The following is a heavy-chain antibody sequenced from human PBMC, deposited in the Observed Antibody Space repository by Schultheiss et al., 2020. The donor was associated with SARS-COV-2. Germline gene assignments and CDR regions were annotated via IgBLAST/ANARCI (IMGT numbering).Heavy chain of an antibody. CDR3: ARGREAVAGILDY. D-gene: IGHD6-19*01. J-gene: IGHJ4*02. CDR2: INHSGST. Sequence: SETLSLTCTVSGGSISSYYWSWIRQPAGKGLEWIGEINHSGSTNYNPSLKSRVTISVDTSKNQFSLKLSSVTAADTAVYYCARGREAVAGILDYWGQGTLVTVSS. V-gene: IGHV4-34*01. CDR1: GGSISSYY.